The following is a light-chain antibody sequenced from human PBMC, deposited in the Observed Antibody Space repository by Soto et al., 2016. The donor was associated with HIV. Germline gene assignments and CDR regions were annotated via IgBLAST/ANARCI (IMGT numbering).Light chain of an antibody. CDR3: QSAESCGTPCV. V-gene: IGLV3-25*03. CDR2: KDS. Sequence: SYELTQPPSVSVSPGQTARITCSGDALPKQYAYWYQQKPGQAPVLVIYKDSERPSGIPERFSGSSSGTTVTLTISRVQAEDEADYYCQSAESCGTPCVFGTGTKVTVL. CDR1: ALPKQY. J-gene: IGLJ1*01.